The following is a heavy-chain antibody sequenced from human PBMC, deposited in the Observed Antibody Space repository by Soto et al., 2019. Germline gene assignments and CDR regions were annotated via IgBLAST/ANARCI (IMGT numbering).Heavy chain of an antibody. Sequence: APTPVNATHPLTMTCRFSGLSHNTKREGVGWIRQPPGKALEWLALIYWDDDKRYSPSLKSRLTITKDTSKNQVVLTMTNMDPVDTATYYCAHSPPPTGTTSYYYYYYMDVWGKGTTVTVS. V-gene: IGHV2-5*02. CDR2: IYWDDDK. CDR3: AHSPPPTGTTSYYYYYYMDV. J-gene: IGHJ6*03. D-gene: IGHD1-1*01. CDR1: GLSHNTKREG.